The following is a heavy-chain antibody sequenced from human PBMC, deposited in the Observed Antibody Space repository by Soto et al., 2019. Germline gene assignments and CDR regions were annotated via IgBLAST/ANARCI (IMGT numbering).Heavy chain of an antibody. V-gene: IGHV3-74*01. CDR3: ARVVDRSYYGTDYALDAFDI. CDR1: GFSPSSYW. Sequence: PGGSLRLTCAASGFSPSSYWMHWVRQAPGKGLMWVACANGDESYTSYADSVKGRFTISRDNTKKTLFLQMNRLRVEDTALYYCARVVDRSYYGTDYALDAFDIWGQGTMVTVSS. CDR2: ANGDESYT. J-gene: IGHJ3*02. D-gene: IGHD3-3*01.